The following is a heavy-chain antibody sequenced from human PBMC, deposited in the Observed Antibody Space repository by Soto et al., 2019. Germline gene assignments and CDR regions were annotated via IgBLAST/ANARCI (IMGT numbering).Heavy chain of an antibody. V-gene: IGHV1-18*01. Sequence: QVHLVQSGAEVKKPGASVKVSCQASGYAFTTYGITWVRQAPGQGLEWMGWISAHNGNTNYAQKLQGRVTVTRDTSTSTAYMEPRSLRSDDTAVYYWARGRYGDYWGKGALVTVPS. J-gene: IGHJ4*02. CDR3: ARGRYGDY. D-gene: IGHD1-1*01. CDR1: GYAFTTYG. CDR2: ISAHNGNT.